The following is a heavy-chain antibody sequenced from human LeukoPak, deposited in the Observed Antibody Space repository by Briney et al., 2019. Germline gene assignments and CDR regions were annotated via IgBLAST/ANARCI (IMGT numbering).Heavy chain of an antibody. CDR3: ARDAIGAAGTALNNWFDP. D-gene: IGHD6-13*01. J-gene: IGHJ5*02. Sequence: ASVKVSFKASGYTFTNYGISWVRQAPGQGLEWMGWISAYNGNTQYAQNIQGRVTMTTDTSTSTAYMELRSLRSDDTAVYYCARDAIGAAGTALNNWFDPWGQGTLVTVSS. V-gene: IGHV1-18*01. CDR2: ISAYNGNT. CDR1: GYTFTNYG.